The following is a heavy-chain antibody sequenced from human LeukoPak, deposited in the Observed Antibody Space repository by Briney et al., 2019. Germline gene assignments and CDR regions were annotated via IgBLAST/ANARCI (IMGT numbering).Heavy chain of an antibody. Sequence: SETLSLTCTVSGGSISSSNWWSWVRQPPGKGLEWIGEIYHSGTTNYNLSLKSRVTISVDKSKNQFSLKLSSVTAADTAVYYCARNGGNSDVDDWGQGTLFTVSS. J-gene: IGHJ4*02. CDR3: ARNGGNSDVDD. CDR2: IYHSGTT. CDR1: GGSISSSNW. D-gene: IGHD4-23*01. V-gene: IGHV4-4*02.